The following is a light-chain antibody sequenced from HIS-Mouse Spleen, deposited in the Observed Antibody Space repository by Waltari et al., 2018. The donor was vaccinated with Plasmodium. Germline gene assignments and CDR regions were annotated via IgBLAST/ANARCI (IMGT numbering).Light chain of an antibody. CDR2: GAS. CDR3: QQYNNWSFT. J-gene: IGKJ3*01. Sequence: EIVMTQSPATLSVSPGERATISCRARQSVSSNLAWYQQKPGQAHRLLIYGASTRATGIPARFSGSVSGTEFTLTISSLQSEDFAVYYCQQYNNWSFTFGPGTKVDIK. CDR1: QSVSSN. V-gene: IGKV3-15*01.